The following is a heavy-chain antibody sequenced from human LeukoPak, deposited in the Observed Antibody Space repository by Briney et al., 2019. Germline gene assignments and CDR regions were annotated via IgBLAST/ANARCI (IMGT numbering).Heavy chain of an antibody. D-gene: IGHD4-17*01. CDR1: GGSFSGYY. V-gene: IGHV4-34*01. J-gene: IGHJ6*03. CDR2: INHSGST. Sequence: SETLSLTCAVYGGSFSGYYWSWIRQSPGKGLEWIGEINHSGSTNYNPSLKSRVTISVDTSKNQFSLKLSSVTAADTAVYYCALRPVGFYYMDVWGKGTTVTVSS. CDR3: ALRPVGFYYMDV.